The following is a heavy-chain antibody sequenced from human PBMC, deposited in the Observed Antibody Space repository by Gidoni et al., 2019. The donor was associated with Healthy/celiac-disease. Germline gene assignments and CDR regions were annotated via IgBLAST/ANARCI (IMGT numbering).Heavy chain of an antibody. CDR2: ISYDGGNK. D-gene: IGHD6-19*01. CDR3: AYESMAVAGNAFDI. J-gene: IGHJ3*02. Sequence: HVQLVESGGGVVQPGRSLRLSCAASGFTFCSSGMHWVRQAPGKGLEWVAVISYDGGNKYYADSVKGRFTISRDNSKNPMYLQMNSLRAEDTAVYYCAYESMAVAGNAFDIWGQGTMVTVSS. CDR1: GFTFCSSG. V-gene: IGHV3-30*18.